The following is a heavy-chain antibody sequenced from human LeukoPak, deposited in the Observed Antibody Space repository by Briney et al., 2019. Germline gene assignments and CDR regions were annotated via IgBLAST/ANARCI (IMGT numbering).Heavy chain of an antibody. Sequence: SETLSLTCTVSGGSIRSSSYYWGWIRQPPGKGLEGIVSIYYSGSTYYNPSLRSRVTISVGTSKNQLCLKLSSVTATDTAVYYCATQDPGVWFDPWGQATLVTASS. CDR1: GGSIRSSSYY. CDR3: ATQDPGVWFDP. CDR2: IYYSGST. J-gene: IGHJ5*02. V-gene: IGHV4-39*01.